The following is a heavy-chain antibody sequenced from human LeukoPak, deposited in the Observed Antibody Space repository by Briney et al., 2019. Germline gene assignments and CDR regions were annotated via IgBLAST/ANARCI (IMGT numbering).Heavy chain of an antibody. D-gene: IGHD6-19*01. Sequence: ASVKVSCKASGYTFTGYYMHWVRQAPGQGLEWMGWINPNSGGTNYAQKFQGRVTMTRDTSISTAYMELSSLRSEDTAVYYCATLIGIAVAGTAPHPFQHWGQGTLVTVSS. CDR1: GYTFTGYY. CDR3: ATLIGIAVAGTAPHPFQH. J-gene: IGHJ1*01. CDR2: INPNSGGT. V-gene: IGHV1-2*02.